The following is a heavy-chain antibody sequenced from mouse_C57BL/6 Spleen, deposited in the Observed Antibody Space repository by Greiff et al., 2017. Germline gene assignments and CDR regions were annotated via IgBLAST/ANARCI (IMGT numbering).Heavy chain of an antibody. CDR3: ARELPRYFDV. J-gene: IGHJ1*03. CDR1: GYAFSSYW. Sequence: QVQLKESGAELVKPGASVKISCKASGYAFSSYWMNWVKQRPGKGLEWIGQIYPGDGDTNYNGKFKGKATLTADKSSSTAYMQLSSLTSEDSAVYFCARELPRYFDVWGTGTTVTVSS. CDR2: IYPGDGDT. V-gene: IGHV1-80*01. D-gene: IGHD2-1*01.